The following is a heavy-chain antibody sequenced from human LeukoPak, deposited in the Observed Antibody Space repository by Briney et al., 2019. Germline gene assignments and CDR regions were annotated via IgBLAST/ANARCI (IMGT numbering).Heavy chain of an antibody. CDR1: GFTFSSYW. CDR3: ARDRRIGNYVDFDY. CDR2: IKQDGSEK. Sequence: GGSLRLSCAASGFTFSSYWMSWVRRAPGKGLEWVANIKQDGSEKYYVDSVKGRFTISRDNAKNSLYLQMNSLRAEDTAVYYCARDRRIGNYVDFDYWGQGTLVTVSS. D-gene: IGHD4-11*01. J-gene: IGHJ4*02. V-gene: IGHV3-7*03.